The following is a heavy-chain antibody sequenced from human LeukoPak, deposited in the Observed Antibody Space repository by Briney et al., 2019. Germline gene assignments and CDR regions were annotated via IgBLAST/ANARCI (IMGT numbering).Heavy chain of an antibody. CDR3: ARGLSTTVTNGFDY. D-gene: IGHD4-17*01. Sequence: GSLRLSCAASGFTFSSYGMHWIRQPPGKGLEWIGEINHSGSTNYNPSLKSRVTISVDTSKNQFSLKLSSVTAADTAVYYCARGLSTTVTNGFDYWGQGTLVTVSS. CDR2: INHSGST. V-gene: IGHV4-34*01. CDR1: GFTFSSYG. J-gene: IGHJ4*02.